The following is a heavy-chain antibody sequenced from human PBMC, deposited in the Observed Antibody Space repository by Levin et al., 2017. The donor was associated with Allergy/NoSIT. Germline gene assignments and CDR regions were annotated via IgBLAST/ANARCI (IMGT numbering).Heavy chain of an antibody. CDR1: GFTFNSFA. J-gene: IGHJ4*02. V-gene: IGHV3-23*01. CDR3: AKDGTLLVTSEDYLDS. CDR2: ISAYGEST. Sequence: GGSLRLSCAASGFTFNSFALSWVRQAPGEGLEWVSTISAYGESTYYADSVKGRFTISRDNSRNTLYLLMSSLRAEDTAVYYCAKDGTLLVTSEDYLDSWGQGTQLTVSS. D-gene: IGHD5-18*01.